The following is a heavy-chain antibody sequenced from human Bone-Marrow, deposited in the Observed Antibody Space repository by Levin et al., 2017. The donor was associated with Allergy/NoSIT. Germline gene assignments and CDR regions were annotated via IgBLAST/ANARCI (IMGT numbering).Heavy chain of an antibody. Sequence: SQTLSLTCTVSGGSIRGSYWSWVRQPPGKGLEWVGHIFYSGSTNYNPSLKSRVTISINTSKNQFSLNLTSVTAAETAFYYCARSVAGEFDYWGQGTLVTVSS. CDR3: ARSVAGEFDY. CDR2: IFYSGST. V-gene: IGHV4-59*01. CDR1: GGSIRGSY. J-gene: IGHJ4*02. D-gene: IGHD3-10*01.